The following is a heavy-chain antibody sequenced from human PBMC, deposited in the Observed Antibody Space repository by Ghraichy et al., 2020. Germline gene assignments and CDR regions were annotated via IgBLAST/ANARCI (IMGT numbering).Heavy chain of an antibody. CDR1: GFSLSTRGMS. Sequence: SGPTLVKPTQTLTLTCTFSGFSLSTRGMSVSWIRQPPGKALEWLARIDWDDDKYYSTSLKTRLTISKDTSKNQVVLTMTNMDPVDTATYYCARIRVVRYFDSKGAFDTWGQGTRVTVSS. D-gene: IGHD3-22*01. CDR2: IDWDDDK. CDR3: ARIRVVRYFDSKGAFDT. V-gene: IGHV2-70*11. J-gene: IGHJ3*01.